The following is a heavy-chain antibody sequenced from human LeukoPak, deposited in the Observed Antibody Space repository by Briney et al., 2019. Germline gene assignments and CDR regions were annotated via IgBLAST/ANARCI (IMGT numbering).Heavy chain of an antibody. D-gene: IGHD3-16*01. CDR1: GGSVSNYY. J-gene: IGHJ6*02. CDR2: ISYSERA. CDR3: ARGDLALSGTREYYYYYGMDV. V-gene: IGHV4-59*02. Sequence: SETLSLTCSVSGGSVSNYYWNWIRQVPGKGLEWIGFISYSERATYNPSLKSRVTISINTSKNQFSLKLTSVTTADTAVYYCARGDLALSGTREYYYYYGMDVWGQGTTVTVSS.